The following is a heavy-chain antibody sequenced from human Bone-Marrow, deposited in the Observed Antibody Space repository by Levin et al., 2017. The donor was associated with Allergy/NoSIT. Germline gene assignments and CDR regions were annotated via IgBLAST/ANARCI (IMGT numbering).Heavy chain of an antibody. V-gene: IGHV3-23*01. CDR2: ISGGGGST. CDR3: AKRHDAFDV. Sequence: SCAGSGFTFSAYGMTWVRQTPEKGLEWVATISGGGGSTDYAESVKGRFTISRDDSKRTLFLQMNSLRAEDTAVYYCAKRHDAFDVWGLGTMVTVSS. CDR1: GFTFSAYG. J-gene: IGHJ3*01.